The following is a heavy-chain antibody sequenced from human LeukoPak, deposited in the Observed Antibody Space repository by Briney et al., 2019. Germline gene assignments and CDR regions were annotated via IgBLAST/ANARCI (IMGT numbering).Heavy chain of an antibody. V-gene: IGHV3-53*05. CDR3: ARDMVRGVSFDY. J-gene: IGHJ4*02. D-gene: IGHD3-10*01. CDR2: IYSGGST. Sequence: GGSLRLFCSGSGFTVRSKYMSLVRQAPGEGLEWVSVIYSGGSTYYADSVKGRFTISRDNSKNTLYLQMNSLRAEDTAVYYCARDMVRGVSFDYWGLGTLVTVSS. CDR1: GFTVRSKY.